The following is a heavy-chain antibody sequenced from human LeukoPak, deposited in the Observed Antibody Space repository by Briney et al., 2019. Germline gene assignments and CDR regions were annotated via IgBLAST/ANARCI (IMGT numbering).Heavy chain of an antibody. CDR3: ARTVGATLALDY. CDR2: INPSGGST. Sequence: AXVKVSCKASGYTFTSYYMNWVRQAPGQGLEWMGIINPSGGSTSYAQKFQGRVTMTRDTSTSTVYMELSSLRSEDTAVYYCARTVGATLALDYWGQGTLVTVSS. J-gene: IGHJ4*02. V-gene: IGHV1-46*01. CDR1: GYTFTSYY. D-gene: IGHD1-26*01.